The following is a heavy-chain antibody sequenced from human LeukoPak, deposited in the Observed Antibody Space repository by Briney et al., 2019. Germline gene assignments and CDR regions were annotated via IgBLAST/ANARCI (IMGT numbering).Heavy chain of an antibody. CDR2: IYPGDSET. Sequence: GESLKISCKGSGYSFTSYWIGWVRQMPGKGLEWMGIIYPGDSETRYSPSFQGQVSISADKSISTAYLQWSSLTASDPAMYYCARLDDPPYDYWGQGTLVTVSS. CDR3: ARLDDPPYDY. D-gene: IGHD3-3*01. V-gene: IGHV5-51*01. J-gene: IGHJ4*02. CDR1: GYSFTSYW.